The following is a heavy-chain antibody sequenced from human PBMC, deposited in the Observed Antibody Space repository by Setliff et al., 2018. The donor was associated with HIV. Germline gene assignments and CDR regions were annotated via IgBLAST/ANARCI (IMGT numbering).Heavy chain of an antibody. CDR2: INHSGRT. J-gene: IGHJ4*02. D-gene: IGHD1-26*01. V-gene: IGHV4-34*01. CDR3: ARVRGSSYFGTFDY. CDR1: GGSFTNYF. Sequence: NPSETLSLTCAVYGGSFTNYFWSWIRQSPGKGLEWIGEINHSGRTKYNPSLKSRVTISVDTSKNQFSLKLSSVTAADTAVYYCARVRGSSYFGTFDYWGQGALVTVPQ.